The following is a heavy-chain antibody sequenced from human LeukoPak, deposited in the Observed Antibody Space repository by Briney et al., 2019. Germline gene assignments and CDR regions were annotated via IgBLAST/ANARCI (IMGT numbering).Heavy chain of an antibody. J-gene: IGHJ5*02. Sequence: SETLSLTCTVSGGSNSSSYWGWIRQRPGQGLEWIGYIYYSGSTNYNPSLKSRVTISVDTSKNQFSLKLTSVTAADTAVYYCARRSQENGMITANNWFDLWGQGTLVTVSS. V-gene: IGHV4-59*08. CDR1: GGSNSSSY. D-gene: IGHD3-16*01. CDR2: IYYSGST. CDR3: ARRSQENGMITANNWFDL.